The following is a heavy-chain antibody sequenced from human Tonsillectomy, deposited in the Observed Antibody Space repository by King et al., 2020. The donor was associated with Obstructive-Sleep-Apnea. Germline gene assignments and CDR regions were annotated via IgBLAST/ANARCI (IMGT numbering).Heavy chain of an antibody. D-gene: IGHD2-21*01. CDR1: GFTFSTYA. V-gene: IGHV3-30*04. CDR3: ARDKEHKGYFYYGMDV. Sequence: VQLVESGGGGVQPGRSLRLSCAASGFTFSTYAIHWVRQAPGKGLEWVAVISYDGSDKYYADSVKGRFTISRDNSKNTLYLQMNTLGEDDTAVYYCARDKEHKGYFYYGMDVWGQGTTVTVSS. CDR2: ISYDGSDK. J-gene: IGHJ6*01.